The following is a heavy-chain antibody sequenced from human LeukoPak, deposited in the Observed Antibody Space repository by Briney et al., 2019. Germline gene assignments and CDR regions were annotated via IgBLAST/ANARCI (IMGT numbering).Heavy chain of an antibody. D-gene: IGHD6-13*01. CDR2: VYTDGST. Sequence: GGSLRLSCAVSGFTVSSNYMSWVRQAPGKGLEWISLVYTDGSTYYADSVKGRFTISRDNSKNTLYLQMNSLRAEDTAVYYCATSPASSCLDDWGQGTLVTVSS. J-gene: IGHJ4*02. V-gene: IGHV3-53*01. CDR3: ATSPASSCLDD. CDR1: GFTVSSNY.